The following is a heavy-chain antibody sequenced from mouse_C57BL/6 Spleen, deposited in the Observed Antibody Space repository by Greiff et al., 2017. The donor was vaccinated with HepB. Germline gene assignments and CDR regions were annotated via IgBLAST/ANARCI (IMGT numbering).Heavy chain of an antibody. CDR2: ISGGGGNT. D-gene: IGHD2-4*01. V-gene: IGHV5-9*01. J-gene: IGHJ3*01. Sequence: EVQRVESGGGLVKPGGSLKLSCAASGFTFSSYTMSWVRQTPEKRLEWVATISGGGGNTYYPDSVKGRFTISRDNAKNTLYLQMSSLRSEDTALYYCARSYYDYDGAWFAYWGQGTLVTVSA. CDR1: GFTFSSYT. CDR3: ARSYYDYDGAWFAY.